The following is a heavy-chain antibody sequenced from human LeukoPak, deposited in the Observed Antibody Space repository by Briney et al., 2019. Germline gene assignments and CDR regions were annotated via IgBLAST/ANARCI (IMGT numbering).Heavy chain of an antibody. J-gene: IGHJ6*02. CDR1: GFTVSSNY. CDR3: ARDHPYCSGGSCYSAYYYYGMDV. V-gene: IGHV3-53*01. CDR2: IYSGGST. D-gene: IGHD2-15*01. Sequence: GGSLRLSCAASGFTVSSNYMSWVRQAPGKGLEWVSVIYSGGSTYCADSVKGRFTISRDNSKNTLYLQMNSLRAEDTAVYYCARDHPYCSGGSCYSAYYYYGMDVWGQGTTVTVSS.